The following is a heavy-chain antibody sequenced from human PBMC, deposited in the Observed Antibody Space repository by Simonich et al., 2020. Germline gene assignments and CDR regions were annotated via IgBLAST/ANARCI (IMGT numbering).Heavy chain of an antibody. D-gene: IGHD3-9*01. V-gene: IGHV4-34*01. CDR2: IKHSGST. J-gene: IGHJ5*02. CDR1: GGSFSGYY. Sequence: QVQLQQWGAGLLKPSEPLSLTCAVYGGSFSGYYWSWFHQPPGKGLEWIGEIKHSGSTNNNPHLKSRVTISVDTSKNQCALKLSSVTAADPAVYYCARCGLVNYDILTGYHNWFDPWGQGTLVTVSS. CDR3: ARCGLVNYDILTGYHNWFDP.